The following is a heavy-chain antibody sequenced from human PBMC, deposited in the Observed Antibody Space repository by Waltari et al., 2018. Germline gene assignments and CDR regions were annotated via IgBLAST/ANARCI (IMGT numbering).Heavy chain of an antibody. J-gene: IGHJ4*02. Sequence: DVRLSGSGGGLAQPGGSLRLSCVASDFTLSNSAMSWVRQAPGKGLEWVSALVRSGFGTHYADSVKGRFTISRDNAKNTLYLQMNSLRAEDTAVYYCAKCEMYDSGWCAFFRYWGQGTLVTVSS. CDR3: AKCEMYDSGWCAFFRY. CDR1: DFTLSNSA. D-gene: IGHD6-19*01. V-gene: IGHV3-23*01. CDR2: LVRSGFGT.